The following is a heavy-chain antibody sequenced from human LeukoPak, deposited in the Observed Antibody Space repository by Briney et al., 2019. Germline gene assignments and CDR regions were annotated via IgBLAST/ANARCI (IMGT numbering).Heavy chain of an antibody. J-gene: IGHJ3*02. D-gene: IGHD6-13*01. CDR2: IYYSGST. CDR3: AREMTYSSSWYIPGAFDI. Sequence: PSETLSLTCTVSSGSISSYYWSWLRQPPGKGLEWIGYIYYSGSTNYNPSLESRVTISVDTSKNQFSLKLSSVTAADTAVYYCAREMTYSSSWYIPGAFDIWGQGTMVTVSS. CDR1: SGSISSYY. V-gene: IGHV4-59*01.